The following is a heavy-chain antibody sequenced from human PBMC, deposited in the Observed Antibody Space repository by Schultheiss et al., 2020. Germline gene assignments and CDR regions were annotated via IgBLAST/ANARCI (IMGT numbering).Heavy chain of an antibody. CDR3: ARDPRISSSWYKID. D-gene: IGHD6-13*01. CDR2: IYYSGST. J-gene: IGHJ4*02. V-gene: IGHV4-59*12. CDR1: GGSFSGYY. Sequence: GSLRLSCAVYGGSFSGYYWSWIRQPPGKGLEWIGYIYYSGSTNYNPSLKSRVTISVDTSKNQFSLKLSSVTAADTAVYYCARDPRISSSWYKIDWGQGTLVTVSS.